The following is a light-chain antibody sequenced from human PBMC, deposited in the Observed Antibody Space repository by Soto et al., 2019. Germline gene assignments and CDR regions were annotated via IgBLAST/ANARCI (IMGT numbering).Light chain of an antibody. CDR3: QSYDSSLSAYV. Sequence: QPVLTQPPSVSGAPGQRVTISCTGSNTNIGAGYDVHWYQQLPGTVPKLLIYGNSNRPSGVPDRFSDSKSGTSASLAITGLQAEDEADYYCQSYDSSLSAYVFGTGTKLTVL. J-gene: IGLJ1*01. CDR1: NTNIGAGYD. CDR2: GNS. V-gene: IGLV1-40*01.